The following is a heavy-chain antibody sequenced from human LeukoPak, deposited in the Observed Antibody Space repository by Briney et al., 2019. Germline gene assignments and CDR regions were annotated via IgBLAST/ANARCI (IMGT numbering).Heavy chain of an antibody. V-gene: IGHV1-2*02. Sequence: ASVKVSCKASGYTFTGYYMHWVRQAPGQGLEWMGWINPNSGGTNYAQKFQGRGTMTRDTSISTAYMELSRLRSDDTAVYYCARGLRLLEWLLFDYWGQGTLVTVSS. CDR1: GYTFTGYY. CDR3: ARGLRLLEWLLFDY. D-gene: IGHD3-3*01. CDR2: INPNSGGT. J-gene: IGHJ4*02.